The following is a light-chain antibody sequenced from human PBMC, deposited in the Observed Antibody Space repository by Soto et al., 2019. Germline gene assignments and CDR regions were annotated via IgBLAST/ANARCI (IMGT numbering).Light chain of an antibody. CDR1: SSDVGGSNF. Sequence: QSALTQPASVSASPGQSITISCTGTSSDVGGSNFVSWYQQHPGKPPKLIIYDVATRPSGVSNRFSGSKAGNTASLTISGLQAEDEADYYCSSYTSSSTLVFGGGTKLTVL. V-gene: IGLV2-14*03. CDR2: DVA. CDR3: SSYTSSSTLV. J-gene: IGLJ2*01.